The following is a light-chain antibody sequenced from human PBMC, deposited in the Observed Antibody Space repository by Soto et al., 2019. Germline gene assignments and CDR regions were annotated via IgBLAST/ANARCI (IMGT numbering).Light chain of an antibody. CDR2: EVS. J-gene: IGLJ1*01. CDR3: SSYTTSSTLV. CDR1: SSDVGGYNF. V-gene: IGLV2-14*03. Sequence: QSVLTQPASVFGSPVQSITISCTGTSSDVGGYNFVSWYQQHPGKAPKLMIYEVSSRPSGVSNRFSGSKSGNTASLTISGLQPEDEADYCCSSYTTSSTLVFGTGTKVTVL.